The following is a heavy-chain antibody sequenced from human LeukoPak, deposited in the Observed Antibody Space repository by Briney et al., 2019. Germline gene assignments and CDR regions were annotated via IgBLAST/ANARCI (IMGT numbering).Heavy chain of an antibody. CDR3: AKVMGSSHYYYDSSGYVPYGMDV. Sequence: GGSLRLSCAASGFTFSSYAMSWVRQAPGKGLEWVSAISGSGGSTYYADSVKGRFTISRDNSKNTLYLQMNSLRAEDTAVYYCAKVMGSSHYYYDSSGYVPYGMDVWGQGTTVTASS. D-gene: IGHD3-22*01. CDR2: ISGSGGST. CDR1: GFTFSSYA. J-gene: IGHJ6*02. V-gene: IGHV3-23*01.